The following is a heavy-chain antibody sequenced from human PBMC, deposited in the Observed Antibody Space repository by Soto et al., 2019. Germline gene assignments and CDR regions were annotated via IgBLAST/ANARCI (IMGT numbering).Heavy chain of an antibody. V-gene: IGHV3-23*01. J-gene: IGHJ4*02. CDR3: AKRPLTAAGFDY. Sequence: EVQLLESGGGLVQPGGSLRLSCAASGFTFSNYAMTWVRQAPGKGLEWVSVITGSGGGTYFVDSVKVRFTISRDNYKNTVYLQMNSLRAEDTAVYYCAKRPLTAAGFDYWGQGNLVTVSS. CDR1: GFTFSNYA. CDR2: ITGSGGGT. D-gene: IGHD6-13*01.